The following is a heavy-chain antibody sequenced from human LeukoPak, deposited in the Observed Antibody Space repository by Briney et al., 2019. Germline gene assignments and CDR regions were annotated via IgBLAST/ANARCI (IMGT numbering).Heavy chain of an antibody. CDR2: IYYSGST. Sequence: SETLSLTCTVSGGSISSYYWSWIRQPPGKGLEWIGYIYYSGSTNYKPSLKSRVTISVDTSKNQFSLKLSSVTAADTAVYYCARSTWNFDYWGQGTLVTVSS. V-gene: IGHV4-59*12. D-gene: IGHD2-2*01. CDR1: GGSISSYY. J-gene: IGHJ4*02. CDR3: ARSTWNFDY.